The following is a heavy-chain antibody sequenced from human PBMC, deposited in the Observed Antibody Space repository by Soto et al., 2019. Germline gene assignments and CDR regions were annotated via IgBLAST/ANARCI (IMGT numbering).Heavy chain of an antibody. V-gene: IGHV1-8*01. D-gene: IGHD3-22*01. Sequence: ASVKVSCKASGYTFTSYDINWVRQATGQGLEWMGWMNTNSGNTGYAQKFQGRVTMTRNTSISTAYMELSSLRSEDTAVYYCARGYYDSSGYYFDYWGQGTLVTVSS. CDR3: ARGYYDSSGYYFDY. J-gene: IGHJ4*02. CDR1: GYTFTSYD. CDR2: MNTNSGNT.